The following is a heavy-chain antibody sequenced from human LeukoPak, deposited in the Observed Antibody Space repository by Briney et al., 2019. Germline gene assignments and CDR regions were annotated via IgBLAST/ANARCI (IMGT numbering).Heavy chain of an antibody. CDR2: IYYSGST. D-gene: IGHD3-10*01. V-gene: IGHV4-59*01. CDR3: AREPYGSGSFDY. J-gene: IGHJ4*02. CDR1: GGSISSYY. Sequence: PSESLSLTCTVSGGSISSYYWNWIRQPPGKGLEWIGYIYYSGSTNYNPSLKSRVTISVDTSKNQFSLKLSSVTAADTAEYYCAREPYGSGSFDYWGQGTLVTV.